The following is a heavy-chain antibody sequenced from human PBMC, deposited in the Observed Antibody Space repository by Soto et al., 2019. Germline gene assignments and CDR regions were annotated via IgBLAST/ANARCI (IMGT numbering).Heavy chain of an antibody. CDR2: ISGSGGST. Sequence: GGSLRLSCAASVFTFSSYAMSWVRQAPGKGLEWVSAISGSGGSTYYADSVKGRFTISRDNSKNTLYLQMNSLRAEDTAVYYCAKSPIAARLNYYYYYYMDVWGKGTTVTVSS. CDR3: AKSPIAARLNYYYYYYMDV. J-gene: IGHJ6*03. D-gene: IGHD6-6*01. CDR1: VFTFSSYA. V-gene: IGHV3-23*01.